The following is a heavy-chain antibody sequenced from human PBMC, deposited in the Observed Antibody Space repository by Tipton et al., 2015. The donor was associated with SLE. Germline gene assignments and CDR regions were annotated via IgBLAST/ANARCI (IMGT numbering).Heavy chain of an antibody. CDR2: IYYSGST. CDR1: GGSISSSSYY. CDR3: ARQFEGRAVALDY. V-gene: IGHV4-39*01. J-gene: IGHJ4*02. Sequence: TLSLTCTVSGGSISSSSYYWGWIRQPPGKGLEWIGSIYYSGSTYYNPSLKSRVTISVDTSKHQFSLMLRSVTAADTALYYCARQFEGRAVALDYWGQGTLL. D-gene: IGHD6-19*01.